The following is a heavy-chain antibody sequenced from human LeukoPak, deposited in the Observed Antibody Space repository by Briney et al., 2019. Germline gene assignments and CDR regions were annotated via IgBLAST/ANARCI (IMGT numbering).Heavy chain of an antibody. CDR3: ARVYSSGWYGGDWFDP. CDR2: ICSSSSYT. J-gene: IGHJ5*02. Sequence: PGGSLRLSCAASGFTFSDYYMSWIRQAPGKGLEWVSYICSSSSYTNYADSVKGRFTISRDNAKNLLYLQMNSLRAEDTAAYYCARVYSSGWYGGDWFDPWGQGTLVTVSS. V-gene: IGHV3-11*06. D-gene: IGHD6-19*01. CDR1: GFTFSDYY.